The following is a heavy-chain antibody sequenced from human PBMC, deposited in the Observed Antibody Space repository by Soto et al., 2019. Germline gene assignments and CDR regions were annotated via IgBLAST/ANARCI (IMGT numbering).Heavy chain of an antibody. CDR1: GYIFASYY. Sequence: QVQLVQSGAEVKKPGASVKVSCKASGYIFASYYMHWVRQAPGQGLEWMGIINPSGGGTTYAQKFQGRVTMNMDTSTSTVYMELNSLKSEDTGAYYCAGGRHGMDVWAQGTMVTVSS. J-gene: IGHJ6*02. D-gene: IGHD6-6*01. V-gene: IGHV1-46*01. CDR2: INPSGGGT. CDR3: AGGRHGMDV.